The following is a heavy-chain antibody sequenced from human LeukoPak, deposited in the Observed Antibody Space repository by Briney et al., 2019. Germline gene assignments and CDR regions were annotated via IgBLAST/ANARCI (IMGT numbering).Heavy chain of an antibody. CDR3: THRPTYPWEWLLSPRFDY. D-gene: IGHD3-3*01. CDR2: IYWNDDK. CDR1: GFSLSTSGVG. Sequence: SGPTLVKPTQTLTLTCTFSGFSLSTSGVGVGWIRQPPGKALEWLALIYWNDDKRYSPSLKSRLTITKDTFKNQVVLTMTNMDPVDTATYYCTHRPTYPWEWLLSPRFDYWGQGTLVTVSS. J-gene: IGHJ4*02. V-gene: IGHV2-5*01.